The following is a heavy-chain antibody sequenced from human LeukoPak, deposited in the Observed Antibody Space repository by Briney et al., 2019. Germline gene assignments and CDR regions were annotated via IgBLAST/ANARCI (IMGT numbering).Heavy chain of an antibody. CDR2: IIPILGIA. V-gene: IGHV1-69*04. CDR3: AYSSIAARPLDY. CDR1: GGTFSCYA. D-gene: IGHD6-6*01. J-gene: IGHJ4*02. Sequence: ASVKVSCKASGGTFSCYAISWVRQAPGQGLEWMGRIIPILGIANYAQKFQGRVTITADKSTSTAYMELSSLRSEDTAVYYCAYSSIAARPLDYWGQGTLVTVSS.